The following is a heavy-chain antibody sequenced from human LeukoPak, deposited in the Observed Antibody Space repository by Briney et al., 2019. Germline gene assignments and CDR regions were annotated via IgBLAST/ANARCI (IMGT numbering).Heavy chain of an antibody. V-gene: IGHV3-23*01. CDR2: VSGSGGST. CDR1: GFTFSSYA. CDR3: ATLNSVYDAFDI. Sequence: GGSLRLSCAASGFTFSSYALNWVRQAPGKGLEWVSGVSGSGGSTYYADSVKGRFTISRDNSNNTLYLQVSSLRAEDTAVYYCATLNSVYDAFDIWGQGTMVTVSS. D-gene: IGHD5/OR15-5a*01. J-gene: IGHJ3*02.